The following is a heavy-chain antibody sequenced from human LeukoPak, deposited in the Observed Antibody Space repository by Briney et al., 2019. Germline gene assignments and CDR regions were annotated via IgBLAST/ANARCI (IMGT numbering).Heavy chain of an antibody. CDR3: AREGYLRKNWFDP. J-gene: IGHJ5*02. Sequence: TLSLTCTVSGGSISSGDYYWSWIRQPPGKGLEWIGYIYYSGSTYYNPSLKSRVTISVDTSKNQFSLKLSSVTAADTAVYYCAREGYLRKNWFDPWGQGTLVTVSS. CDR2: IYYSGST. CDR1: GGSISSGDYY. D-gene: IGHD5-18*01. V-gene: IGHV4-30-4*08.